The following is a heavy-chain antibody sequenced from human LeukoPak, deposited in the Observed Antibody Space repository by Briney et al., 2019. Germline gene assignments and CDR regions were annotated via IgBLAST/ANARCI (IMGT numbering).Heavy chain of an antibody. J-gene: IGHJ5*02. V-gene: IGHV1-69*13. CDR3: AIFEGYCSSTSCYWVPFDP. CDR2: IIPIFGTA. D-gene: IGHD2-2*01. CDR1: GGTFSSYA. Sequence: SVKVSCKASGGTFSSYAISWVRQAPGQGLESMGGIIPIFGTANYAQEFQGRVTITADESTSTAYMELSSLRSEDTAVYYCAIFEGYCSSTSCYWVPFDPWGQGTLVTVSS.